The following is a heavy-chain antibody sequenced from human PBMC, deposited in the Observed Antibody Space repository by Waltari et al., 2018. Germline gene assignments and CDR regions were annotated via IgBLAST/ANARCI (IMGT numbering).Heavy chain of an antibody. CDR3: VRSYTASPMDV. J-gene: IGHJ6*02. Sequence: EVQLVASGGDLVHPGGSLRLSCAGSGFTFSDHYIDWVRQAPGKGLGWLGRTRNKENSYSTVYAASVKGRFTISRDDSKNLAYLQMNSLRIEDTAIYYCVRSYTASPMDVWGQGTTVTVSS. CDR1: GFTFSDHY. V-gene: IGHV3-72*01. D-gene: IGHD2-2*02. CDR2: TRNKENSYST.